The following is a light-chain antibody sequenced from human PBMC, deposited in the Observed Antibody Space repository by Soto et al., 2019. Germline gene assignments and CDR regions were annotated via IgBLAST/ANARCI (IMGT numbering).Light chain of an antibody. J-gene: IGLJ3*02. CDR3: AAWDDSLNGLV. CDR2: SNN. Sequence: QSALTQPPSASGTPGQRVTISCSGSSSNIGSNTVNWYQQLPGTDPKLLICSNNQRPSGVPDRCSGSKSGTSASLAISGLQYEDEADYYCAAWDDSLNGLVFGGGTKLTVL. CDR1: SSNIGSNT. V-gene: IGLV1-44*01.